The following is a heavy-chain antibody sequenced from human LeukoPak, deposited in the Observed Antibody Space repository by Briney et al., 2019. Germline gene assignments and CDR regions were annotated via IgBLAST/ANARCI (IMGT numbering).Heavy chain of an antibody. CDR1: GYTFTNYY. V-gene: IGHV1-46*01. Sequence: ASVKVSCKASGYTFTNYYMHWVRQAPGQGLEWMGIINPSGDSTSYAQKFQGRVTMTSDTSTSTVYMELSSLRSEDTAVYYCARGEYSSGCLDYWGQGTLVTVSS. J-gene: IGHJ4*02. CDR2: INPSGDST. CDR3: ARGEYSSGCLDY. D-gene: IGHD6-19*01.